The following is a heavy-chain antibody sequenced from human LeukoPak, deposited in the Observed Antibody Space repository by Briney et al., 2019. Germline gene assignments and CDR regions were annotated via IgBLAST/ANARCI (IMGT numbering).Heavy chain of an antibody. D-gene: IGHD3-10*01. J-gene: IGHJ5*02. CDR1: GGTFSSYS. Sequence: SVKVSCEASGGTFSSYSISWVRQAPGQGLEWMGGIIPIFRTPNYAQKFQGRVTITADNSTSTAYMDLSSLRSEDTAVYYCARGGSGSGNYYHPVSGGYWFDPWGQGTLVTVSS. CDR3: ARGGSGSGNYYHPVSGGYWFDP. CDR2: IIPIFRTP. V-gene: IGHV1-69*06.